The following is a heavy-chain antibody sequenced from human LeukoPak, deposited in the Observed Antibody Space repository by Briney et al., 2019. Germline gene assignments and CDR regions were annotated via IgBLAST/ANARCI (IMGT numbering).Heavy chain of an antibody. Sequence: PSETLSLTCTVSGDSICRYYWSWIRQPPGKGLEWIGTIYYSGSTNHSPSLKSRVTISVDTSKNHFPLKLSSVTAADTAVYYCARSCCYNSSCYYHFDYWGQGTLVTVSS. CDR3: ARSCCYNSSCYYHFDY. D-gene: IGHD3-22*01. V-gene: IGHV4-59*08. CDR2: IYYSGST. J-gene: IGHJ4*02. CDR1: GDSICRYY.